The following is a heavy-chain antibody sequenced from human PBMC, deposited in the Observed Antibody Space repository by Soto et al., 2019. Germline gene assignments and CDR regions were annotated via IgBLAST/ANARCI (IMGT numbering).Heavy chain of an antibody. Sequence: PSETLSLTCTVSGGSISSSSYYWGWIRQPPGKGLEWIGSIYYSGSTYYNPSLKSRVTISVDTSKNQFSLKLSSVTAADTAVYYCAVGGKSAYYYDSSGYYRKNDAFDTWGQGTMATVSS. CDR3: AVGGKSAYYYDSSGYYRKNDAFDT. J-gene: IGHJ3*02. D-gene: IGHD3-22*01. CDR1: GGSISSSSYY. V-gene: IGHV4-39*01. CDR2: IYYSGST.